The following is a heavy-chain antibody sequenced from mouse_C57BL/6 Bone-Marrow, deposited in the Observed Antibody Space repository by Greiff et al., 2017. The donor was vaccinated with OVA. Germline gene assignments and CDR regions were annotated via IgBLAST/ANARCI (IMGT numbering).Heavy chain of an antibody. CDR1: GFTFTDYY. Sequence: EVHLVESGGGLVQPGGSLSLSCAASGFTFTDYYMSWVRQPPGKALEWLGFIRNKANGYTTEYSASVKGRFTISRDNSQSILYLQMNALKAEDSATYYCARYNGNYYSMDYWGQGTTLTVSS. D-gene: IGHD2-1*01. V-gene: IGHV7-3*01. CDR3: ARYNGNYYSMDY. CDR2: IRNKANGYTT. J-gene: IGHJ2*01.